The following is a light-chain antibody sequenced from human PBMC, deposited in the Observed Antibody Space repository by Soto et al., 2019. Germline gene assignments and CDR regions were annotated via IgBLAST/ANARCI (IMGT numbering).Light chain of an antibody. CDR3: CSYTSYSPYV. Sequence: QSPPTQPASVSGSPEHSITVSCTATSSDFGGYNFVSWYKHPPDTAPKLMIYAVSNQPSGVANRFSGSKSGNTASLTISWLQSEDEADYFCCSYTSYSPYVFGAGTKVSV. J-gene: IGLJ1*01. CDR2: AVS. V-gene: IGLV2-14*01. CDR1: SSDFGGYNF.